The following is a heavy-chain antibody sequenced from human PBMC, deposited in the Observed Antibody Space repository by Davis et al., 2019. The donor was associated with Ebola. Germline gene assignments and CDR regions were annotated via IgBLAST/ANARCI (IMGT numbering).Heavy chain of an antibody. CDR1: GFTFSSYA. CDR3: ARDFDEYSSSSGNYYYYGMDV. D-gene: IGHD6-6*01. J-gene: IGHJ6*02. V-gene: IGHV3-30*04. CDR2: ISYDGSNK. Sequence: PGGSLRLSCAASGFTFSSYAMHWVRQAPGKGLEWVAVISYDGSNKYYADSVKGRFTISRDNSKNTLYLQMNSLRAEDTAVYYCARDFDEYSSSSGNYYYYGMDVWGQGTTVTVSS.